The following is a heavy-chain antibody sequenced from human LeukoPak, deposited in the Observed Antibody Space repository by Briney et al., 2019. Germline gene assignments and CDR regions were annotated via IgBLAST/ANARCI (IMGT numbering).Heavy chain of an antibody. V-gene: IGHV3-23*01. CDR2: ISGSGGST. CDR3: AKCSGSSCYYQYFDY. D-gene: IGHD2-15*01. CDR1: GFTFSSYG. J-gene: IGHJ4*02. Sequence: GGSLRLSCAASGFTFSSYGMSWVRQAPGKGLEWVSAISGSGGSTYYADSVEGRFTISRDNSKNTLYLQMNSLRAEDTAVYYCAKCSGSSCYYQYFDYWGQGTLVTVSS.